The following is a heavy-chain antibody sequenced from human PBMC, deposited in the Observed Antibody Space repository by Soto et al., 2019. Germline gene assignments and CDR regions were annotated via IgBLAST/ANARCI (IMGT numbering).Heavy chain of an antibody. CDR2: IYYSGST. D-gene: IGHD6-13*01. V-gene: IGHV4-59*08. CDR1: GGSISRYY. Sequence: SETLSLTCSVSGGSISRYYWSWIRQPPGKGLEWIGYIYYSGSTNYNPSLKSRVTISVDTSKNQFSLKLSSVTAADTAVYYCARRYGSSFDYWGQGTLVTVSS. CDR3: ARRYGSSFDY. J-gene: IGHJ4*02.